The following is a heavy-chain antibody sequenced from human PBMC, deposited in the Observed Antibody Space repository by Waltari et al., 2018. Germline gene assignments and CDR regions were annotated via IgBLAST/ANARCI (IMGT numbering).Heavy chain of an antibody. Sequence: HVQLVQSGAEVKKPGSSVTVSCTASGGSLGGYGISWVRQAPGQGLEWMGVIIPMFGIPEYSQKFQDRLTITADESTNTAYMELSSLSSEDTAIYYCARHELGISQFYYNMYVWGQGTTVTISS. D-gene: IGHD3-16*01. CDR2: IIPMFGIP. J-gene: IGHJ6*02. CDR1: GGSLGGYG. V-gene: IGHV1-69*12. CDR3: ARHELGISQFYYNMYV.